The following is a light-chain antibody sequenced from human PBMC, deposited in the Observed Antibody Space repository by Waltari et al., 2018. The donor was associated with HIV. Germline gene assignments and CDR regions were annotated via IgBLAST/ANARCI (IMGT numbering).Light chain of an antibody. CDR1: SSAVGGYNY. V-gene: IGLV2-14*01. Sequence: QSALTQPASVSGSPGQSITISCTGTSSAVGGYNYVSWSQQHPGNAPKSMIYEVSNRPSGVSNRFSGSKSGNTASLTISGLQAEDEADYYCSSYTSSSTLYVVFGGGTKLTVL. CDR2: EVS. CDR3: SSYTSSSTLYVV. J-gene: IGLJ2*01.